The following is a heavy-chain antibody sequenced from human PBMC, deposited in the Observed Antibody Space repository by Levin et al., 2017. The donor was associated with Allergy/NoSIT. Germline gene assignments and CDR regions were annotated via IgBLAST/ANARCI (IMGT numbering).Heavy chain of an antibody. CDR2: ISKTGNDI. Sequence: AGGSLRLSCIGGSGGSEFTFSSYAMNWVRQAPGKGLEWVASISKTGNDISEADSVRGRFTISRDNARKSLYLQMDSLRVDDTAVYYCVRAHARSSRTPGYHWGQGTLVTVSS. D-gene: IGHD2-2*01. V-gene: IGHV3-21*01. CDR1: EFTFSSYA. J-gene: IGHJ5*02. CDR3: VRAHARSSRTPGYH.